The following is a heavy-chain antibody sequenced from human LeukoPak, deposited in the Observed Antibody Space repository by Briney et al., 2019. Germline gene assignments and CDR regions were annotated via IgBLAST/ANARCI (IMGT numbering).Heavy chain of an antibody. CDR1: GGSISSYY. CDR3: ARQRKSIFYYGSGSYHDY. V-gene: IGHV4-4*07. CDR2: IYTSGST. Sequence: SETLSLTCTVSGGSISSYYWSWIRQPAGKGLEWIGRIYTSGSTNYNPSLKSRVTISVDTSKNQFSLKLSSVTAADTAVYYCARQRKSIFYYGSGSYHDYWGQGTLVTVSS. D-gene: IGHD3-10*01. J-gene: IGHJ4*02.